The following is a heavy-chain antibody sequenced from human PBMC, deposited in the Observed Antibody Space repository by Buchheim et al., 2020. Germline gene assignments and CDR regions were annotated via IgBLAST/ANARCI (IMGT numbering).Heavy chain of an antibody. CDR2: INEDGSQR. CDR1: GFMVNTYW. D-gene: IGHD3-10*01. CDR3: ARDPGSPTPGDC. J-gene: IGHJ4*02. Sequence: EEQLVESGGGLVQPGGSLRLSCADSGFMVNTYWMSWVRQAPGKGLEWVANINEDGSQRNYIVSVKGRFTISRDNAKNSLYLQMNSLRDEDTAVYYCARDPGSPTPGDCWGQGTL. V-gene: IGHV3-7*01.